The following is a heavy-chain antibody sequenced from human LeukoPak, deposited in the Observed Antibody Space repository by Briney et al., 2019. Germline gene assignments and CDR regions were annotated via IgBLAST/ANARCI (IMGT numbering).Heavy chain of an antibody. CDR1: GFTFSSSA. V-gene: IGHV3-23*01. D-gene: IGHD5-12*01. J-gene: IGHJ4*02. CDR3: AREDRGYDYDF. CDR2: ISASGSSA. Sequence: GGSLRLSCAASGFTFSSSAMSRVRQAPGKGLEWVSAISASGSSAYYADSVKGRFTVSRDNSKNTLYLQMNSLRAEDTAEYYCAREDRGYDYDFWGQGTLVTVSS.